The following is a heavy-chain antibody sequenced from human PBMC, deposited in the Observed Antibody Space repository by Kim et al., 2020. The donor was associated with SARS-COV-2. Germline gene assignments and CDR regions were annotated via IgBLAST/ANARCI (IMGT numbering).Heavy chain of an antibody. CDR1: GYTFTSYG. V-gene: IGHV1-18*01. Sequence: ASVKVSCKASGYTFTSYGISWVRQAPGQGLEWMGWISAYNGNTNYAQKLQGRVTMTTDTSTSTAYMELRSLRSDDTAVYYCARGRGKAGWPIDSYGMDVWGQGTTVTVSS. J-gene: IGHJ6*02. CDR3: ARGRGKAGWPIDSYGMDV. CDR2: ISAYNGNT. D-gene: IGHD6-19*01.